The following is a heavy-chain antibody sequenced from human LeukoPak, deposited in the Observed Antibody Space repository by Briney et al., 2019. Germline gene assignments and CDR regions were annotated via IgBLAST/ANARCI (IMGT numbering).Heavy chain of an antibody. CDR1: GGSISSSSYY. J-gene: IGHJ4*02. CDR2: TYYSGST. CDR3: ARLVHGATTPQYYFDY. V-gene: IGHV4-39*01. D-gene: IGHD1-26*01. Sequence: SETLSLTCTVSGGSISSSSYYWGWIRQPPGKGLEWIGSTYYSGSTYYNPSLKSRVTISVDTSKNQFSLKLSSVTAADTAVYYCARLVHGATTPQYYFDYWGQGTLVTVSS.